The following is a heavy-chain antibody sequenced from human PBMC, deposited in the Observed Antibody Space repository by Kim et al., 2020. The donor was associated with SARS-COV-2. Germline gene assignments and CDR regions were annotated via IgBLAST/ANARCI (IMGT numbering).Heavy chain of an antibody. Sequence: GGSLRLSCAASGFTFDDYAMHWVRQAPGKGLEWVSGISWNSGSIGYADSVKGRFTISRDNAKNSLYLQMNSLRAEDTALYYCAKGLWFGEFHGFDYWGQG. V-gene: IGHV3-9*01. CDR2: ISWNSGSI. CDR1: GFTFDDYA. J-gene: IGHJ4*02. CDR3: AKGLWFGEFHGFDY. D-gene: IGHD3-10*01.